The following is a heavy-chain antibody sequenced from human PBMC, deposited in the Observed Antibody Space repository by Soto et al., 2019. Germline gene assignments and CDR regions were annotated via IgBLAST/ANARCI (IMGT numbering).Heavy chain of an antibody. J-gene: IGHJ4*02. CDR3: ARTGYSSGWSVY. V-gene: IGHV4-39*01. CDR2: IYYSGST. D-gene: IGHD6-19*01. Sequence: QLQLQESGPGLVKPSETLSLTCTVSGGSISSSSYYWGWIRQPPGKGLEWIGSIYYSGSTYYNPSLKSRVTISVDTSKNQFSLKLSSVTAADTAVYYCARTGYSSGWSVYWGQGTLVTVSS. CDR1: GGSISSSSYY.